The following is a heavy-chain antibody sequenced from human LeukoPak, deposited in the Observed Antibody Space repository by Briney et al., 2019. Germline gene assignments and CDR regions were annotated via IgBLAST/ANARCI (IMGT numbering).Heavy chain of an antibody. V-gene: IGHV4-4*07. D-gene: IGHD3-10*01. Sequence: SETLSLTCTVSGGSISSYYWSWIRKPAGKGLEWIGRIYTSGSTNYNPSLKSRVTISVDTSKNQFSLKLSSVTAADTAVYYCARAGPFGNWFDPWGQGTLVTVSS. J-gene: IGHJ5*02. CDR3: ARAGPFGNWFDP. CDR1: GGSISSYY. CDR2: IYTSGST.